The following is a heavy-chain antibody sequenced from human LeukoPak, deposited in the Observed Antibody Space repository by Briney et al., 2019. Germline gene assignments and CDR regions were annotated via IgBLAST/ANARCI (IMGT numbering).Heavy chain of an antibody. CDR3: VPPAAGLRRTISTEYFQR. J-gene: IGHJ1*01. CDR2: ISGDSTTI. CDR1: GFTFSSYG. V-gene: IGHV3-48*04. D-gene: IGHD6-13*01. Sequence: GGSLRLSCAASGFTFSSYGMHWVRQAPGKGLEWVSYISGDSTTIYYADSVKGRFTISRDNAKNSLYLRMDSLRAEDTAIYYCVPPAAGLRRTISTEYFQRWGPGTLVTVSS.